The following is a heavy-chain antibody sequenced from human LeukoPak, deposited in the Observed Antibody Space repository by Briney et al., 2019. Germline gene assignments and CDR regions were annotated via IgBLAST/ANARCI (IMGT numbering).Heavy chain of an antibody. CDR3: ARERSGSEIFARSFDI. CDR2: IYHSGST. CDR1: GGSFRGYS. J-gene: IGHJ3*02. V-gene: IGHV4-34*01. D-gene: IGHD3-3*01. Sequence: PSETLSLTCDVHGGSFRGYSWNWIRQPPGQGLEWIGEIYHSGSTNYNPSLKSRITVSVDMSKNQFSLKLSSVTAADTAVYYCARERSGSEIFARSFDIWGQGTMVTVSS.